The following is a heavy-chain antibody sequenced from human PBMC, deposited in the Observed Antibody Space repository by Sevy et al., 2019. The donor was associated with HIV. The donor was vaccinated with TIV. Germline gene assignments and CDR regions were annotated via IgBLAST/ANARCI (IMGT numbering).Heavy chain of an antibody. CDR3: ARDRYYDASGYYYYYYGLDV. CDR1: TFRVIDNY. J-gene: IGHJ6*02. Sequence: GGSLRLSCAASTFRVIDNYMSWVRQAPGKGLEWVSTIYSGGSTFYADSVKGRFTISRDNSKNTLYLQMNSLRAEDTAVYSCARDRYYDASGYYYYYYGLDVWGQGTTVTVSS. D-gene: IGHD3-22*01. CDR2: IYSGGST. V-gene: IGHV3-66*01.